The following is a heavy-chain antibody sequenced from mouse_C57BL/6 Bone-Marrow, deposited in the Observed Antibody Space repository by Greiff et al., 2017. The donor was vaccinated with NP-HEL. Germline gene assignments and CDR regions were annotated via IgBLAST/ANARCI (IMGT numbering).Heavy chain of an antibody. CDR3: ARKRNWDYYFDY. Sequence: EVQLQESGPGLVKPSQSLSLTCSVTGYSITSGYYWNWIRQFPGNKLEWMGYISYDGSNNYNPSLKNRISITRDTSKNQFFLKLNSVTTEDTATYYCARKRNWDYYFDYWGQGTTLTVSS. CDR2: ISYDGSN. CDR1: GYSITSGYY. D-gene: IGHD4-1*01. V-gene: IGHV3-6*01. J-gene: IGHJ2*01.